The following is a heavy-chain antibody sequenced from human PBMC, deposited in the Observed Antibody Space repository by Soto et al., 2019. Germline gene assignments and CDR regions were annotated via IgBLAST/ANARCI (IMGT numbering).Heavy chain of an antibody. D-gene: IGHD2-15*01. J-gene: IGHJ6*02. V-gene: IGHV1-2*02. CDR1: GYSFAGYF. CDR2: IDPNRGDT. Sequence: GASVKVSCKASGYSFAGYFVHWVRQAPGQGLEWMGWIDPNRGDTKYAQKFQGRVTMTRDTPLNTAYMELTRLTSDDTAVYYCARDFVGVVVDYGMDVWGQGTTVTVSS. CDR3: ARDFVGVVVDYGMDV.